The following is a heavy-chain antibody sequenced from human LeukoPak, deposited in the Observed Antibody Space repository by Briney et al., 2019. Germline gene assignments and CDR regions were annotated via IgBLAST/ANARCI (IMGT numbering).Heavy chain of an antibody. CDR2: IWYDGSNK. CDR3: AKVYSSGWYYFDY. D-gene: IGHD6-19*01. Sequence: GGSLRLSCAASGFTFSSYGMHWVLQAPGKGLEWVAVIWYDGSNKYYADSVKGRFTISRDNSKNTLYLQMNSLRAEDTAVYYCAKVYSSGWYYFDYWGQGTLVTVSS. J-gene: IGHJ4*02. CDR1: GFTFSSYG. V-gene: IGHV3-33*06.